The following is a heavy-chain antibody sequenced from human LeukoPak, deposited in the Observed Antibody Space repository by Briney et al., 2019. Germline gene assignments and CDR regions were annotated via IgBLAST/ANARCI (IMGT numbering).Heavy chain of an antibody. D-gene: IGHD3-10*01. CDR1: GFTFSSYS. Sequence: GGSLRLSCAASGFTFSSYSMNWVRQAPGKGLEWVSSISSSSSYIYYADSVKGRFTISRDNAKNSLYLQMNSLRAEDTAVYYCARGKHYYGSGSYSHLNWFDPWGQGTLVTVSS. CDR2: ISSSSSYI. J-gene: IGHJ5*02. V-gene: IGHV3-21*01. CDR3: ARGKHYYGSGSYSHLNWFDP.